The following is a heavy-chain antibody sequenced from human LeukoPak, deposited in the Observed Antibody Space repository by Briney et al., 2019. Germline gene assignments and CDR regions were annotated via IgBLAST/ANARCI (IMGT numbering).Heavy chain of an antibody. CDR3: ARERTLTSCYDY. D-gene: IGHD2-15*01. CDR2: IHPNSGGT. Sequence: ASVKVSCKASGYTFIGYYMHWVRQAPRQGLEWMGWIHPNSGGTNYAQKFQGRVTMTRDTSISTAYMELTRLRSDDTAVYYCARERTLTSCYDYWGQGTLVTVSS. CDR1: GYTFIGYY. V-gene: IGHV1-2*02. J-gene: IGHJ4*02.